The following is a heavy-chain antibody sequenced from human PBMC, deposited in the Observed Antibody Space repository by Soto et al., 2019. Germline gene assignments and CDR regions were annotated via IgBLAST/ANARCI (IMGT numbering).Heavy chain of an antibody. CDR3: ARPTHYSSSWYYNY. Sequence: SPSFQGHVTISADKSISTAYLQWSSLKASDTAMYYCARPTHYSSSWYYNYWGQGTLVTVSS. D-gene: IGHD6-13*01. V-gene: IGHV5-10-1*01. J-gene: IGHJ4*02.